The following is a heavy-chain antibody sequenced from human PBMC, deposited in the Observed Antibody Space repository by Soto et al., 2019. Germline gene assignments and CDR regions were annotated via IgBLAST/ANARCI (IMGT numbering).Heavy chain of an antibody. V-gene: IGHV3-30*18. CDR2: ISYDGSNE. CDR1: GFTFSNYG. CDR3: AKDGAPRYCTRSSCHPAGAY. Sequence: GGSLRLSCACSGFTFSNYGLHWVRQAPGKGLEWVAAISYDGSNEHYADSVKGRFTISRDYSKKMLYLQMDSLRPEDTAVYYCAKDGAPRYCTRSSCHPAGAYWGQGTLVTVSS. J-gene: IGHJ4*02. D-gene: IGHD2-15*01.